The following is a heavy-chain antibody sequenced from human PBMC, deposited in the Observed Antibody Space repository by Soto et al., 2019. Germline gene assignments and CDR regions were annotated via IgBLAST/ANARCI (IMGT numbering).Heavy chain of an antibody. J-gene: IGHJ5*02. CDR3: AKRRERYYDFWSARAPSWFDP. D-gene: IGHD3-3*01. Sequence: KTSETLSLTCAVYGGSFSGYYWSWIRQPPGKGLEWIGEINHSGSTNYNPSLKSRVTISVDTSKNQFSLKLSSVTAADTAVYYCAKRRERYYDFWSARAPSWFDPWGQGTLATVSS. V-gene: IGHV4-34*01. CDR2: INHSGST. CDR1: GGSFSGYY.